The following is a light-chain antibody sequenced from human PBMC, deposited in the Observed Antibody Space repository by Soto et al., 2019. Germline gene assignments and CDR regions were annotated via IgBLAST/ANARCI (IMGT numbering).Light chain of an antibody. CDR3: QQRSDWPLT. J-gene: IGKJ4*01. Sequence: IVVTQSPATLSLSPVDRATLSCRASQSVRKYLAWFQQRPGQVPRLLIYDASNRATGIPARFSGSGSGTDLTLTISSLEPEDFAVYFCQQRSDWPLTFGGGTKVDIK. CDR1: QSVRKY. V-gene: IGKV3-11*01. CDR2: DAS.